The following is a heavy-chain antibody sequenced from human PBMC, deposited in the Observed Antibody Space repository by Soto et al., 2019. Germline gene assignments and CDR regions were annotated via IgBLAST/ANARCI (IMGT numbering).Heavy chain of an antibody. CDR3: ARVPTDIVAKDKYYYFDMDV. J-gene: IGHJ6*02. D-gene: IGHD5-12*01. Sequence: PSETLSLTCAVSGGSISSGGYSWSWIRQPPGKGLEWIGYIYHSGSTYYNPSLKSRVTISVDRSKNQFSLKLTSVTAADTAVYYCARVPTDIVAKDKYYYFDMDVWGQGTTVTVSS. CDR1: GGSISSGGYS. CDR2: IYHSGST. V-gene: IGHV4-30-2*01.